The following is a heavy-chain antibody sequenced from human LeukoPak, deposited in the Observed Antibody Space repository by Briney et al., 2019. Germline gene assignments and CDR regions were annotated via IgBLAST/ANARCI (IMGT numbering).Heavy chain of an antibody. J-gene: IGHJ4*02. CDR1: GGSVSSGSYY. V-gene: IGHV4-61*01. CDR2: IYYSGST. D-gene: IGHD6-19*01. Sequence: SSETLSLTCTVSGGSVSSGSYYWSWIRQPPGKGLEWIGYIYYSGSTNYNPSLKSRVTISVDTSKNQFSLKLSSVTAADTAVYYCAREGRGGSGRYYFDYWGQGTLVTVSS. CDR3: AREGRGGSGRYYFDY.